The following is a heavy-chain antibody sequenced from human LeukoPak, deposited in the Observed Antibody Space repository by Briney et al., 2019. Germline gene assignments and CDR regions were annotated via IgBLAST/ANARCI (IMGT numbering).Heavy chain of an antibody. Sequence: GGSLRLSCAASGFTFSSYSMNWVRQAPGKGLEWVSSISSSSSYIYYADSVKGRFTISRDNAKNSVYLQMNSLRAEDTAVYYCARDILFRSDSSGYWGMDVWGQGTTVTVSS. CDR1: GFTFSSYS. V-gene: IGHV3-21*01. J-gene: IGHJ6*02. CDR3: ARDILFRSDSSGYWGMDV. CDR2: ISSSSSYI. D-gene: IGHD3-22*01.